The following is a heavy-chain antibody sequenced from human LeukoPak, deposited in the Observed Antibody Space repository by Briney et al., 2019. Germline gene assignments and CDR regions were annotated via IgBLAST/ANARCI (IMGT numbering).Heavy chain of an antibody. CDR2: LSTSSIYI. CDR1: GFTFSSYG. V-gene: IGHV3-21*01. CDR3: TRDPSDSGSYSRLDY. J-gene: IGHJ4*02. D-gene: IGHD1-26*01. Sequence: GGSLRLSCAASGFTFSSYGMHWVRQAPGKGLEWVSSLSTSSIYIYYADSVKGRFTISRDNAKNSLYLQMNSLRAEDTALYYCTRDPSDSGSYSRLDYWGQGTLVTVSS.